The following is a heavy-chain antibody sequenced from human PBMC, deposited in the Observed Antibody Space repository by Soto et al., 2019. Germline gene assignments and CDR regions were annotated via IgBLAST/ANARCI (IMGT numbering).Heavy chain of an antibody. CDR1: GGTFSSYA. V-gene: IGHV1-69*01. D-gene: IGHD3-22*01. Sequence: QVQLVQSGAEVKKPGSSVKVSCKASGGTFSSYAISWVRQAPGQGLEWMGGIIPIFGTANYAQKFQGRVTITADESTSTAYMELSRLRSEDTAVYYCARSPYITMIVEGRTLNWFDPWGQGTLVTVSS. CDR3: ARSPYITMIVEGRTLNWFDP. J-gene: IGHJ5*02. CDR2: IIPIFGTA.